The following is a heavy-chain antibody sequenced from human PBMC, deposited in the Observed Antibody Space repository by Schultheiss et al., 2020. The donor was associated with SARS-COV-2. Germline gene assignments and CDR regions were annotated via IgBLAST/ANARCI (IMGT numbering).Heavy chain of an antibody. CDR1: GYSISSGYY. J-gene: IGHJ6*02. D-gene: IGHD2-2*02. Sequence: SETLSLTCAVSGYSISSGYYWGWIRQPPGKGLEWIGSIYHSGSTYYNPSLKSRVTISVDKSNNQFSLNLSSVTAADTAVYYCARDEGHCSSTSCYSYYGLDVWGQGTTVTVSS. V-gene: IGHV4-38-2*02. CDR2: IYHSGST. CDR3: ARDEGHCSSTSCYSYYGLDV.